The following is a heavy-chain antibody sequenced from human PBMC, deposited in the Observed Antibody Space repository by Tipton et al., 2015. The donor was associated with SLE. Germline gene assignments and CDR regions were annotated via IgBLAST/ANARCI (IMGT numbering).Heavy chain of an antibody. CDR1: GGSISSSSYY. D-gene: IGHD6-13*01. V-gene: IGHV4-39*01. CDR2: IYYSGST. Sequence: TLSLTCTVSGGSISSSSYYWGWIRQPPGKGLEWIGSIYYSGSTYYNPSLKSRGTISVDTSKNQFSLKLSSVTAADTAVYYCARPGYSSSWYGPYFDYWGQGTLVTVSS. J-gene: IGHJ4*02. CDR3: ARPGYSSSWYGPYFDY.